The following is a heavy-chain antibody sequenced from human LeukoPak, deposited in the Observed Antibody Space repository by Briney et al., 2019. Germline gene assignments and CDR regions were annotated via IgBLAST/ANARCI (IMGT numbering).Heavy chain of an antibody. CDR2: IHYTGST. CDR1: GGSISSSY. CDR3: ARGLVRVTHFEN. V-gene: IGHV4-59*01. D-gene: IGHD6-6*01. J-gene: IGHJ4*02. Sequence: PSETLSLTCTVSGGSISSSYWSWIRQPPGKGLEWIGFIHYTGSTNYNPSLKSRATISVDTSKNQFSLKLTSVTAADTAVYYCARGLVRVTHFENWGQGTLVTVSS.